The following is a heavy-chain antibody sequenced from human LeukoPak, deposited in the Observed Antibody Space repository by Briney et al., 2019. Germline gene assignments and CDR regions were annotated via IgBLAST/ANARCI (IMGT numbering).Heavy chain of an antibody. J-gene: IGHJ5*02. CDR3: AKDRAGYNVKGSDA. CDR1: GFSFGGYA. V-gene: IGHV3-23*01. D-gene: IGHD5-24*01. Sequence: RAGGSLRLSCAASGFSFGGYAMAWVRQAPGKGLEWISSISGSGATANYANSVRGRFIISRDNSANRLDLQMNSLRVEDAAVYYCAKDRAGYNVKGSDAWGQGILVTVSP. CDR2: ISGSGATA.